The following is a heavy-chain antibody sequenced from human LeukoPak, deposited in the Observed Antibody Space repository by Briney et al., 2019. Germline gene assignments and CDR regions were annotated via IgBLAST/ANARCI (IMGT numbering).Heavy chain of an antibody. V-gene: IGHV3-30*02. Sequence: GGSLRLSCAASGFTFSSYGMHWVRQAPGKGLEWVAFIWYDGSNKYYADSVKGRFTISRDNSKNTLYLQMNSLRAEDTAVYYCASLWFFGSTDYWGQGTLVTVSS. D-gene: IGHD3-10*01. CDR1: GFTFSSYG. J-gene: IGHJ4*02. CDR2: IWYDGSNK. CDR3: ASLWFFGSTDY.